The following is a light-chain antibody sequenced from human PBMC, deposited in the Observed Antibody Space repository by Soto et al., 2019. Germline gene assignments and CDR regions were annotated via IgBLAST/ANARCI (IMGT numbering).Light chain of an antibody. V-gene: IGKV3-11*01. CDR1: QSVSSY. Sequence: EIVLTQSPAILSMSPGERATLSCRASQSVSSYFVWYQQKPGQAPRLLIYDASNRATGVPARFSGSGSGTDFTLTISSLEPEDFAVYYCQQRRYWPVTFGQGTKVEI. CDR2: DAS. J-gene: IGKJ1*01. CDR3: QQRRYWPVT.